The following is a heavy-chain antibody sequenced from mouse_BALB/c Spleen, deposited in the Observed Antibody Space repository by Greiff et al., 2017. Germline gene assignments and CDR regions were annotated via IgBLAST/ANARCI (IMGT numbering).Heavy chain of an antibody. V-gene: IGHV1-4*02. Sequence: VKLQESAAELARPGASVKMSCKASGYTFTSYTMHWVKQRPGQGLEWIGYINPSSGYTEYNQKFKDKTTLTADKSSSTAYMQLSSLTSEDSAVYYCARAYDYDDWYFDVWGAGTTVTVSS. CDR2: INPSSGYT. J-gene: IGHJ1*01. CDR1: GYTFTSYT. D-gene: IGHD2-4*01. CDR3: ARAYDYDDWYFDV.